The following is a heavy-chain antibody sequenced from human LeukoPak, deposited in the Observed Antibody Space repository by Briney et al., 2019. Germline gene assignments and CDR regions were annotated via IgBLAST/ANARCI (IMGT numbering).Heavy chain of an antibody. CDR1: GGSISSSSYY. CDR2: IYYSGST. V-gene: IGHV4-39*01. Sequence: KPSETLSLTCTVSGGSISSSSYYWGWIRQPPGKGLEWIGSIYYSGSTYHNPSLKSRVTISVDTSKNQFSLKLSSVTAADTAVYYCARRAPYGYVSDYWGQGTLVTVSS. CDR3: ARRAPYGYVSDY. J-gene: IGHJ4*02. D-gene: IGHD5-18*01.